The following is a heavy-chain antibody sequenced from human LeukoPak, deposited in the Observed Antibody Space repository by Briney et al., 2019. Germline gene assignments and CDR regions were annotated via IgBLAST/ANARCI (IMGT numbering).Heavy chain of an antibody. J-gene: IGHJ6*02. V-gene: IGHV3-48*03. CDR3: AREDTYGYTYYGMDV. Sequence: GGSLRLSCAASEFIFSSYDMNWVRQAPGKGLEWISCIGSSRNTVKYADSVKGRFTISRDNAKNSLSLQMDSLRAEDTAVYYCAREDTYGYTYYGMDVWGQGTTVTVSS. CDR2: IGSSRNTV. CDR1: EFIFSSYD. D-gene: IGHD5-18*01.